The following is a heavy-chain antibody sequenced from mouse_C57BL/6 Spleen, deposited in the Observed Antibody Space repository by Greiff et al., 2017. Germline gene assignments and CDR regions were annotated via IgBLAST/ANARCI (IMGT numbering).Heavy chain of an antibody. CDR3: ARREDYDWFAY. D-gene: IGHD2-4*01. V-gene: IGHV1-64*01. Sequence: QVQLKQPGAELVKPGASVKLSCKASGYTFTSYWMHWVKQRPGQGLEWIGMIHPNSGSTNYNEKFKSKATLTVDKSSSTAYMQLSSLTSEDSAVYYCARREDYDWFAYWGQGTLVTVSA. J-gene: IGHJ3*01. CDR2: IHPNSGST. CDR1: GYTFTSYW.